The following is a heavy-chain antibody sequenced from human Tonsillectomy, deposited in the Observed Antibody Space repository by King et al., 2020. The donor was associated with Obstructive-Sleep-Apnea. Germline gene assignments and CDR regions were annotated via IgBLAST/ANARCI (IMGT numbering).Heavy chain of an antibody. V-gene: IGHV1-24*01. J-gene: IGHJ3*02. Sequence: QLVQSGAEVKKPGASVKVSCKVSGYTFTELSMHWVRQSPGKGLEWRGGFAPEDGETTYAQKFQGRVTLTENTSTDTAYMELSSLGSEDTAVYYCATEDSSSGGAFDIWGQGTMVTVSS. CDR3: ATEDSSSGGAFDI. D-gene: IGHD6-13*01. CDR2: FAPEDGET. CDR1: GYTFTELS.